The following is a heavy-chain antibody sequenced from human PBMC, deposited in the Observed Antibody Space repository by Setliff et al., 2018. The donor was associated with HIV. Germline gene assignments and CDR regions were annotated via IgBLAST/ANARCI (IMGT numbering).Heavy chain of an antibody. J-gene: IGHJ4*02. Sequence: SETLSLTCTVSGGSINTGGFFWSWIRQHPERGLEWIGYIFYTGSTFYNPSLKSRVIISVDTSKNQFSLKVTSVTAADTAVYYCARDYGQEDSAMDLDHWGQGTLVTVSS. D-gene: IGHD2-15*01. CDR3: ARDYGQEDSAMDLDH. CDR1: GGSINTGGFF. CDR2: IFYTGST. V-gene: IGHV4-30-4*01.